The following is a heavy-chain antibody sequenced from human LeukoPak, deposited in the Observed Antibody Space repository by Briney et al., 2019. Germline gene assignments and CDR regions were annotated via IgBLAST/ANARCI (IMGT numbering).Heavy chain of an antibody. Sequence: INPNSGGTNYAQKFQGRVTMTRDTSISTAYMELSRLRSDDTAVYYCARSGGGGDFNAFDIWGQGTIVTVSS. D-gene: IGHD3-16*01. J-gene: IGHJ3*02. CDR2: INPNSGGT. CDR3: ARSGGGGDFNAFDI. V-gene: IGHV1-2*02.